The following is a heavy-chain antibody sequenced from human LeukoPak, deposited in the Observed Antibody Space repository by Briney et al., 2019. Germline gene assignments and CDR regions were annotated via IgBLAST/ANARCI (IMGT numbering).Heavy chain of an antibody. J-gene: IGHJ4*02. V-gene: IGHV4-61*01. D-gene: IGHD5-12*01. CDR3: ARVGGYSGYELDY. Sequence: SETLSLTCTVSGGSVSSGSYYWSWIRQPPGKGLEWIGYIYYSGSTNYNPSLKSQVTISVDTSKNQFSLKLSSVTAADTAVYYCARVGGYSGYELDYWGQGTLVTVSS. CDR2: IYYSGST. CDR1: GGSVSSGSYY.